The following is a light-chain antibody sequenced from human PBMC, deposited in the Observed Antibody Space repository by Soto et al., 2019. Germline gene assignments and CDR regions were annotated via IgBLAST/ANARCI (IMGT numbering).Light chain of an antibody. Sequence: QSALTQPASVSGSPGQSITISCSGTSSDVGGSNYVSWYQQHPGEAPKLIIYDVSYRPSGVSNRFSGSKSGNTASLTISGLQAEDDAHYFCSSYTSSAPGVLFGGGTKLTVL. CDR1: SSDVGGSNY. J-gene: IGLJ2*01. CDR2: DVS. CDR3: SSYTSSAPGVL. V-gene: IGLV2-14*03.